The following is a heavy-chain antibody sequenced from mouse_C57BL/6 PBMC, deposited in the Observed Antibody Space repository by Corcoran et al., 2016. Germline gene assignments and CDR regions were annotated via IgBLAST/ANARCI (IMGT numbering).Heavy chain of an antibody. CDR2: IYPGSGNT. Sequence: QVQLKQSGAELVRPGASVKLSCKASGYTFTDYYINWVKQRPGQGLEWIARIYPGSGNTYYNEKFKGKATLTAEKSSSTAYMQHSSLTSEDSAVYFCARNGITTVVVHFDYWGQGTTLTVSS. CDR3: ARNGITTVVVHFDY. CDR1: GYTFTDYY. J-gene: IGHJ2*01. V-gene: IGHV1-76*01. D-gene: IGHD1-1*01.